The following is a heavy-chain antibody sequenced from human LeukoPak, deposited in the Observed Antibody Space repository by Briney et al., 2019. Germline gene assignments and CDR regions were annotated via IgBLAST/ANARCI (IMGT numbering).Heavy chain of an antibody. CDR1: GGSISSYY. V-gene: IGHV4-59*01. CDR2: IYYCGST. J-gene: IGHJ2*01. D-gene: IGHD6-19*01. Sequence: SETLSLTCTVSGGSISSYYWSWIRQPPGKGLEWIGYIYYCGSTNYNPSLKSRVTISVDTSKNQFSLKLSSVTAADTAVYYCARLDSSGWYKLDWYFDLWGRGTLVTVSS. CDR3: ARLDSSGWYKLDWYFDL.